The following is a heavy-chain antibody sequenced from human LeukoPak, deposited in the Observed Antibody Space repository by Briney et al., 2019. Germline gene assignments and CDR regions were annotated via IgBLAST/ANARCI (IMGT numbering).Heavy chain of an antibody. J-gene: IGHJ4*02. V-gene: IGHV3-74*01. CDR1: GFTFSSYW. CDR3: ARVLLGAAGGFDY. CDR2: INSDGSST. Sequence: PGGTLRLSCAASGFTFSSYWMHWVRHAPGKGLVWVSRINSDGSSTSYADSVKGRFTISRDNAKNTLYLQMNSLRAEDTAVYYCARVLLGAAGGFDYWGQGTLVTVSS. D-gene: IGHD6-13*01.